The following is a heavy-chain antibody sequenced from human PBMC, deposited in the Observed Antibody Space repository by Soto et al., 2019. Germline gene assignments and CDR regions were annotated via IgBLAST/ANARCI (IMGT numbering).Heavy chain of an antibody. CDR2: INDGGETT. CDR1: GFTFSTFA. J-gene: IGHJ6*02. D-gene: IGHD2-2*01. V-gene: IGHV3-23*01. Sequence: EAQLLESGGGLVQPGGSLRLSCAASGFTFSTFAMSWVRQAPGKGLDWVSTINDGGETTYYADSVKGRFTISRDNSNGMLYVQMNSLRAEDTAVYFCMTPPEFCTSSSCYNYGVDVWGQGTTVTVSS. CDR3: MTPPEFCTSSSCYNYGVDV.